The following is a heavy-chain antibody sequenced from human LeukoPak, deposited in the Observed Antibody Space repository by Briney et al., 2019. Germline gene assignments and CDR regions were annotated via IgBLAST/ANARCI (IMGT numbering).Heavy chain of an antibody. CDR1: GYTFTSYH. D-gene: IGHD6-19*01. V-gene: IGHV1-46*03. J-gene: IGHJ6*02. CDR3: ARRGSGWYPYYYYGMDV. Sequence: ASVKVSCKASGYTFTSYHMHWVRQAPGQGLEWMGIINPSGGSTSYAQKFQGRVTMTRDTSTSTVYMELSSLRSEDTAVYYCARRGSGWYPYYYYGMDVWGQGTTVTVSS. CDR2: INPSGGST.